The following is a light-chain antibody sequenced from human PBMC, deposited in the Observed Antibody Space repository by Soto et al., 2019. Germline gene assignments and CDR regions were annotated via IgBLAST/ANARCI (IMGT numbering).Light chain of an antibody. CDR3: QQYNSFPT. J-gene: IGKJ1*01. CDR2: KAS. CDR1: QSISSW. Sequence: DIQMTQSPSTLSASVGDRVTITCRASQSISSWLAWYQQKPGKAPKLLIYKASSLESGVPSRFSGSGSGTVFTLTISSLQADDFAFYYCQQYNSFPTFGQGTKVEIK. V-gene: IGKV1-5*03.